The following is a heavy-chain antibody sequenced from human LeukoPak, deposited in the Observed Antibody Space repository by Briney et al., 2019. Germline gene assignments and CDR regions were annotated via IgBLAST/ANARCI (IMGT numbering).Heavy chain of an antibody. CDR3: AREHDNKVRYCNGMDI. CDR1: GFTFTKHG. D-gene: IGHD3-22*01. V-gene: IGHV1-18*01. CDR2: ISAYNGDT. Sequence: ASVKVSCKTSGFTFTKHGISWVRQAPGQGLEWMGWISAYNGDTCYAQKFQGRLTMTTDTSTSTAYMDLWSLRSDDTAVYYCAREHDNKVRYCNGMDIWGQGTTVTVSS. J-gene: IGHJ6*02.